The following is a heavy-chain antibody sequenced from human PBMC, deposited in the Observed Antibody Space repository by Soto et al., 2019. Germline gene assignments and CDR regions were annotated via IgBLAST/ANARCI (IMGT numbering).Heavy chain of an antibody. D-gene: IGHD3-9*01. CDR1: GFTFSSYA. CDR3: AKEGSLRYFDWLPYYFDY. CDR2: ISGSGCST. J-gene: IGHJ4*02. V-gene: IGHV3-23*01. Sequence: EVQLLESGGGLVQPGGSLRLSCAASGFTFSSYAMSWVRQAPGKGLEWVSAISGSGCSTYYADSVKGRFTISRDNSQYTLHLQMNSLRAEDTAVYYCAKEGSLRYFDWLPYYFDYWGQGILDTVSS.